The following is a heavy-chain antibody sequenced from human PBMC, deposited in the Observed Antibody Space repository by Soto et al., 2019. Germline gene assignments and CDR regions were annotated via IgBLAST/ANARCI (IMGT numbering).Heavy chain of an antibody. V-gene: IGHV3-48*03. CDR1: EFTLSNYE. D-gene: IGHD4-17*01. CDR3: ARVYDDYLIDAFDI. Sequence: EAQLVESGGGLVQPGGSLRLSCAAFEFTLSNYEMDWVRQAPGKGLEWVSHIGRRGSPIYYADSVKGRFTISRDNAKNSVLLQMNSLRPEDTAVYYCARVYDDYLIDAFDIWGQGTMVSVSS. CDR2: IGRRGSPI. J-gene: IGHJ3*02.